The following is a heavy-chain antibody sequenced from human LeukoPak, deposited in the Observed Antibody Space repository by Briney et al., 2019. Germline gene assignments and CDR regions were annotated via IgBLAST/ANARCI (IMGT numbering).Heavy chain of an antibody. D-gene: IGHD3-22*01. J-gene: IGHJ4*02. CDR2: IYSGGST. Sequence: GGSLRLSCAASGFTFSSYSMNWVRQAPGKGLEWVSVIYSGGSTYYADSVKGRFTISRDNSKNTLYLQMNSLRAEDTAVYYCARSPYYYGSSGYPGDWGQGTLVTVSS. V-gene: IGHV3-53*01. CDR3: ARSPYYYGSSGYPGD. CDR1: GFTFSSYS.